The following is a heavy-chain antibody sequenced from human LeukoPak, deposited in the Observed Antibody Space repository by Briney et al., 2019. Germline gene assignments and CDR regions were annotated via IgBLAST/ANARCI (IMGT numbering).Heavy chain of an antibody. Sequence: PSETLSLTCTVSGGSISSSIYYWGWIRQPPGKGLEWIGSIYYSGSTYYNPSLKSRVTIPVDTSKNQFSLKLSSVTAADTAVYYCARLRDFSYASLGYFDYWGRGTLVTVSS. CDR3: ARLRDFSYASLGYFDY. J-gene: IGHJ4*02. D-gene: IGHD2-8*01. CDR1: GGSISSSIYY. V-gene: IGHV4-39*01. CDR2: IYYSGST.